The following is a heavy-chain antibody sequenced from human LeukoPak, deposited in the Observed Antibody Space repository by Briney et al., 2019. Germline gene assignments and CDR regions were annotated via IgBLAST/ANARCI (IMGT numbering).Heavy chain of an antibody. V-gene: IGHV3-66*04. CDR1: GVTVSSNY. CDR2: IYSGGNT. D-gene: IGHD5-18*01. CDR3: ARQQDTTNPGY. J-gene: IGHJ4*02. Sequence: GGSLRLSCSASGVTVSSNYMNWVRQAPGKGLEWVSIIYSGGNTYYADSVKGRFTISRDNSKNTLYLQMNGLRAEDTAVYYCARQQDTTNPGYWGQGTLVTVSS.